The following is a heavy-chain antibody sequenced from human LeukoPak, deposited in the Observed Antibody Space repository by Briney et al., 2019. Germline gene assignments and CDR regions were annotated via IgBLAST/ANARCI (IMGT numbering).Heavy chain of an antibody. D-gene: IGHD5-18*01. V-gene: IGHV4-61*05. Sequence: PSETLSLTCTVSGGSISSSSYYWGWIRQPPGKGLEWIGYIYYSGSPDYNPSLKSRVTISVDTSKNQFSLKLSSVTAADTAVYYCARYTYGGNDALDIWGQGTMVAVSS. CDR2: IYYSGSP. CDR1: GGSISSSSYY. J-gene: IGHJ3*02. CDR3: ARYTYGGNDALDI.